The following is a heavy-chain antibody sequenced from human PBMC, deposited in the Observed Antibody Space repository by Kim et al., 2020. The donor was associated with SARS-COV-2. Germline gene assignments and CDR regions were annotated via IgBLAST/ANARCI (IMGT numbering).Heavy chain of an antibody. J-gene: IGHJ4*02. CDR1: GIIFSTFW. D-gene: IGHD3-16*01. CDR2: IKEDGSKK. V-gene: IGHV3-7*01. Sequence: GGSLRLSCAASGIIFSTFWMSWIRQAPGKGLEWVAHIKEDGSKKYYVDSVKGRFTISRDNAKNSLYLQMNSLRAEDTAVYYCVGCGPNWGGNYWGQGTLVTVSS. CDR3: VGCGPNWGGNY.